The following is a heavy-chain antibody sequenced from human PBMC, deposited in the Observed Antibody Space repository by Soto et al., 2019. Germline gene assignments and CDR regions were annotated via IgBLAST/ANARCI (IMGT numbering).Heavy chain of an antibody. V-gene: IGHV4-59*08. D-gene: IGHD5-18*01. CDR1: GGSINSYY. J-gene: IGHJ3*02. CDR3: ARQDLQLWLHDAFDI. Sequence: SETLSLTCTVSGGSINSYYWSWFRQPPGKGLEWIGYMYSSGSANYNPYLKSRVTISVDTSKNQFSLKLSSVTAADTAVYYCARQDLQLWLHDAFDIWGQGTMVTVSS. CDR2: MYSSGSA.